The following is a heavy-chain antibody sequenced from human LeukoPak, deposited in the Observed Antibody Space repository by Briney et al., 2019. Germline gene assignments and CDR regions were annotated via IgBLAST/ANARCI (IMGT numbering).Heavy chain of an antibody. CDR2: VSYDGSSI. D-gene: IGHD1-1*01. CDR3: TKARLPRHELANVYFAY. V-gene: IGHV3-30*18. Sequence: GGSLSLSCAASGFTFSTYGMHWVRQAPGKGLEWVAVVSYDGSSIYYADSVKGRFTISRDNSKNTLYLQMNSLRSEDTAVYFCTKARLPRHELANVYFAYWAQNTLVTVSS. J-gene: IGHJ4*02. CDR1: GFTFSTYG.